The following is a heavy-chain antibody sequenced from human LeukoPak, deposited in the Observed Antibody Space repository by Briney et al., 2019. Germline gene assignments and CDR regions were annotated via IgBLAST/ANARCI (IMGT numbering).Heavy chain of an antibody. J-gene: IGHJ6*02. CDR1: GYTFTGYY. CDR3: ARDEYSSGWLPDYYGMDV. Sequence: ASVKVSCKASGYTFTGYYMHWVRQAPGQGLEWMGWINPNSGGTNYAQRFQGRVTMTRDTSISTAYMELSRLRSDDTAVYYCARDEYSSGWLPDYYGMDVWGQGTMVTVSS. V-gene: IGHV1-2*02. CDR2: INPNSGGT. D-gene: IGHD6-19*01.